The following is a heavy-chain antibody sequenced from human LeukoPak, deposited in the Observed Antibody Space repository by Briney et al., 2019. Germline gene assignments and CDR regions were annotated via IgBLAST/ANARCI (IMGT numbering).Heavy chain of an antibody. CDR1: GFTFITND. D-gene: IGHD1-14*01. CDR3: ARGVEPLAANTLAY. J-gene: IGHJ4*02. CDR2: LYIDGNT. Sequence: PGGSLRLSCAASGFTFITNDMTWVGQAPGKGLEGGSVLYIDGNTKYADSVHGRFTISRDNSKNTLYLEMNSLSPEDTAVYYCARGVEPLAANTLAYWGQGTLVTVSS. V-gene: IGHV3-53*01.